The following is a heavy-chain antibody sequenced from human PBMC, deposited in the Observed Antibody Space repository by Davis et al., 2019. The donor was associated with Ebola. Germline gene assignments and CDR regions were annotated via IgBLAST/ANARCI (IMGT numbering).Heavy chain of an antibody. CDR2: IYSSGSA. Sequence: PSETLSLTCTVSGVSISRGGYYWNWIRQHPGKGLEWIGSIYSSGSADYNPSLKSRVTISIDTSKNQFALKVTSVTAADTAVYYCATGIDSSWPLGHYYMDVWGKGTTVTVSS. CDR3: ATGIDSSWPLGHYYMDV. V-gene: IGHV4-31*03. D-gene: IGHD6-13*01. CDR1: GVSISRGGYY. J-gene: IGHJ6*03.